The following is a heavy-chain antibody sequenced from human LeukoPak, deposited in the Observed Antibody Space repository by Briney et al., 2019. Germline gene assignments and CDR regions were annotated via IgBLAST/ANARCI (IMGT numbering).Heavy chain of an antibody. V-gene: IGHV3-64D*09. Sequence: PGGSLRPSCSASGFTFSNYAFHWVRQAPGKGLEYVSAISGSGGDTFYADSVKGRFTISRDNSKNTLYLQMSSLRADDTAVYSCVKTSSSYWYESWGQGTLVTVSS. D-gene: IGHD6-6*01. J-gene: IGHJ5*01. CDR2: ISGSGGDT. CDR1: GFTFSNYA. CDR3: VKTSSSYWYES.